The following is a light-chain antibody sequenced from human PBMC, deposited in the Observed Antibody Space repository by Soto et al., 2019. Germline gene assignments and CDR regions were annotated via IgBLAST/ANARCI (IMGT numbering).Light chain of an antibody. CDR2: EVS. V-gene: IGLV2-14*01. J-gene: IGLJ2*01. CDR1: RSDVGGYNY. CDR3: SSYTTTSTLGV. Sequence: QSALTQPASMSGSPGQSITISCTGTRSDVGGYNYVSWCQQHPGKAPKLMIYEVSNRPSGVSNRFSGSKSGNTASLTISGLQAEDEADYYCSSYTTTSTLGVFGGGTKVTVL.